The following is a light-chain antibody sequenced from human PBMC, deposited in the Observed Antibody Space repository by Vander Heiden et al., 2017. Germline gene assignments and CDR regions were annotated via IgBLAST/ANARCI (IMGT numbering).Light chain of an antibody. V-gene: IGLV3-1*01. CDR3: QAWDSSSYV. Sequence: SYELTQPPSVSVSPGQTASITCSGDKLGDKYACWYQPKPGQSPLLVIYQGSKRTSGIPERFSGSNSGNTATLTISGTQAMDEADYYCQAWDSSSYVFGTGTKVTVL. CDR1: KLGDKY. J-gene: IGLJ1*01. CDR2: QGS.